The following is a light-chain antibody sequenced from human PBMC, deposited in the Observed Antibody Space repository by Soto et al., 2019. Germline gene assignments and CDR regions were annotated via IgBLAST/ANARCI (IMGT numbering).Light chain of an antibody. Sequence: DIQMTQSPSAMSASVGDRVTITCRASQAISNYLAWFQQKPGKGPKRLIYDASSLQSGVPSRFRGSGSGTEFTLTINSLQPEDFATYYCLQYNSYVWTFGQGTKVEI. CDR2: DAS. CDR1: QAISNY. V-gene: IGKV1-17*03. CDR3: LQYNSYVWT. J-gene: IGKJ1*01.